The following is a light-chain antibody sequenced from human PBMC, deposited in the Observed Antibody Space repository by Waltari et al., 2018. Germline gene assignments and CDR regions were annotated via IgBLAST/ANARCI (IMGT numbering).Light chain of an antibody. Sequence: EIVMTQSPATLSVSPGQRATLSCRASQRISSNLAWYQQKPGQAPRLLIYGASTRAPGIPFRFSGSGSGTDFTLTISSLQSEDFAVYYCQQYNNRPFTFGQGTKLEIK. CDR3: QQYNNRPFT. V-gene: IGKV3-15*01. CDR1: QRISSN. CDR2: GAS. J-gene: IGKJ2*01.